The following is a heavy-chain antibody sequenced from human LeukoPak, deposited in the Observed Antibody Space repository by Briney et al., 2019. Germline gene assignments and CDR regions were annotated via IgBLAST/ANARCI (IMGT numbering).Heavy chain of an antibody. V-gene: IGHV4-59*01. Sequence: SETLSLTCTVSGGSISSYYWSWMRQTPGKGLEWIGYIYYSGSTNYIAILKSRVTIPVDASKTQYYLNLRSVTAADTAVYYCARERGYSYGIFDYWGQGTLVTVSS. CDR1: GGSISSYY. D-gene: IGHD5-18*01. CDR3: ARERGYSYGIFDY. J-gene: IGHJ4*02. CDR2: IYYSGST.